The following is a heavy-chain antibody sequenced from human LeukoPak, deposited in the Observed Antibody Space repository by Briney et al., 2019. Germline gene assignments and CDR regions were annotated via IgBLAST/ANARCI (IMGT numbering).Heavy chain of an antibody. Sequence: SETLSLACTVSGASISSYYWSWIRQPPGKGLEWIGSLFYSGNTNYNPSLKSRVTISLDTSKNQVSLKLSSVTAADTAVYHCARGSNLCVLGGRGTLVTVSS. CDR1: GASISSYY. CDR2: LFYSGNT. D-gene: IGHD1-14*01. CDR3: ARGSNLCVL. J-gene: IGHJ4*02. V-gene: IGHV4-59*08.